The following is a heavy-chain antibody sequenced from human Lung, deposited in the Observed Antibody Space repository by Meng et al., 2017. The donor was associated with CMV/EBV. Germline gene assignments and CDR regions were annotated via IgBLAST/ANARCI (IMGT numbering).Heavy chain of an antibody. CDR1: GGNLNSYG. CDR3: AREAGGRLYYYYGMDV. D-gene: IGHD1-26*01. Sequence: SVXVSXXASGGNLNSYGISWVRQAPGQGLEWMGGIIPIPGTTNYAQKFQGRVTITTDESTSTVYMELSSLTSEDTAVYYCAREAGGRLYYYYGMDVWGQGTXVTVSS. V-gene: IGHV1-69*05. CDR2: IIPIPGTT. J-gene: IGHJ6*02.